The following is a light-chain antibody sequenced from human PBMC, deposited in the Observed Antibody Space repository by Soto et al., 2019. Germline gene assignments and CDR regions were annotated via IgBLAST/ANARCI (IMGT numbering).Light chain of an antibody. CDR3: QQYSNWPPAIT. J-gene: IGKJ5*01. CDR1: ETVSTN. Sequence: EVVLTQSAATLSVSPGERATLSCRATETVSTNLAWFQRKAGQPPRLLIYGSSTRATGVPDRFSGSGSGTEFALIISSLQSEDVAVYYCQQYSNWPPAITFAQGTRLEIK. V-gene: IGKV3-15*01. CDR2: GSS.